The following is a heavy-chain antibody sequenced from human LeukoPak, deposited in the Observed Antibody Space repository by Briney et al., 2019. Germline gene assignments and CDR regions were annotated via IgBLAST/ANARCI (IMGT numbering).Heavy chain of an antibody. CDR3: SRLTHSYYSDTSGYYPYYYMDV. D-gene: IGHD3-22*01. J-gene: IGHJ6*03. V-gene: IGHV4-39*02. Sequence: SETLSLTCTVSAGSISSSEYYWGWIRQSPGKGLEWIGRISYSGNTYYNPSLKSRVTISVDTSKNHFSLRLSSVTAADTAVYFCSRLTHSYYSDTSGYYPYYYMDVWGEGTTVTVSS. CDR1: AGSISSSEYY. CDR2: ISYSGNT.